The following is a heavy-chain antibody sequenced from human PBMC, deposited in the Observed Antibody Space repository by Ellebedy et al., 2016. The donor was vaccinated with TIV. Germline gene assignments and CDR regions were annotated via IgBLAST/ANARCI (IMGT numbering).Heavy chain of an antibody. CDR1: GLTFGDFA. J-gene: IGHJ2*01. CDR2: IRSKAYGGTT. Sequence: GGSLRLSXTASGLTFGDFAMSWFRQAPGKGLEWVGSIRSKAYGGTTEYAASVKGRFNISRDDSKSIAYLQMSSLKTEDTAMYYCTRDRPHRALYDRRGYYWHFDLWGRGTLVTVSS. D-gene: IGHD2-15*01. V-gene: IGHV3-49*03. CDR3: TRDRPHRALYDRRGYYWHFDL.